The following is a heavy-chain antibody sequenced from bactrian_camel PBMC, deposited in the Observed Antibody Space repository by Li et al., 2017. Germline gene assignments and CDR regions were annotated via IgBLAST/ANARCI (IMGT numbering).Heavy chain of an antibody. D-gene: IGHD5*01. CDR1: GFTFDEHD. V-gene: IGHV3S60*01. J-gene: IGHJ4*01. Sequence: SLRLSCTASGFTFDEHDMGWYRQAPGNECELASTIRRDGATYYADSVKGRFTISRDNAKNTVYLQMNSLKPEDTAKYYCAASLGKTYCHAAFFLSRQRPNFGYMGQRTQVTVS. CDR2: IRRDGAT.